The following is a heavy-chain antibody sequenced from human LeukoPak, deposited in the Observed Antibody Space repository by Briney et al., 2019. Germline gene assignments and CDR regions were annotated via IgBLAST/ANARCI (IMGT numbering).Heavy chain of an antibody. D-gene: IGHD1-26*01. J-gene: IGHJ4*02. CDR1: GFTFCDYA. Sequence: GGSLRLSCTAPGFTFCDYAMSWVRQAPGKGLEWVGFIRNKAYGGTTEYAASVKGRFTISRDDSKSIAYLQMNSLKTEDTAVYYCTRVYRVGATPLDYWGQGTLVTVSS. V-gene: IGHV3-49*04. CDR3: TRVYRVGATPLDY. CDR2: IRNKAYGGTT.